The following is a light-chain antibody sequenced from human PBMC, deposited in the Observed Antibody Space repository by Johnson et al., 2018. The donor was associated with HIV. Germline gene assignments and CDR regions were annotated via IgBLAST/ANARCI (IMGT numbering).Light chain of an antibody. CDR3: GTWDTSLRGLYV. CDR2: DNN. CDR1: SSNIGNNY. J-gene: IGLJ1*01. V-gene: IGLV1-51*01. Sequence: QPVLTQPPSVSAAPGQKVTISCSGSSSNIGNNYVSWYQHLPGTAPQLLIYDNNKRPSGIPDPFSGSKSGTSASLAITGLPTGAQAAYYSGTWDTSLRGLYVFGTGTRVSIL.